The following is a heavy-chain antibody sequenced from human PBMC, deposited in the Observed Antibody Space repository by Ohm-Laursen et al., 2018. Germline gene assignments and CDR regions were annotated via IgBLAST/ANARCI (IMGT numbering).Heavy chain of an antibody. J-gene: IGHJ4*02. V-gene: IGHV4-34*01. CDR1: GGSFSGYY. D-gene: IGHD6-19*01. Sequence: GTLSLTCVVYGGSFSGYYWNWIRQPPGKGLEWIGEINHSRSTKHNSSFKSRVTISVDTSKNQFSLKLSSVTAADTAVYYCARGFSGWWGRIDYWGQGILVTVSS. CDR2: INHSRST. CDR3: ARGFSGWWGRIDY.